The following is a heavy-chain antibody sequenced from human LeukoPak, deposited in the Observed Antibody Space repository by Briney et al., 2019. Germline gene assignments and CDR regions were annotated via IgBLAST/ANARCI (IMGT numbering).Heavy chain of an antibody. CDR1: GFTFSSYS. Sequence: GGSLRLSCAASGFTFSSYSMNWVRQAPGKGLEWVSYISSSSSTIYYADSVKGRFTISRDNAKNSLYLQMNSLRAEDTAVYYCARTVGYSSSWYGDYWGQGTLVTVSS. CDR2: ISSSSSTI. D-gene: IGHD6-13*01. CDR3: ARTVGYSSSWYGDY. J-gene: IGHJ4*02. V-gene: IGHV3-48*04.